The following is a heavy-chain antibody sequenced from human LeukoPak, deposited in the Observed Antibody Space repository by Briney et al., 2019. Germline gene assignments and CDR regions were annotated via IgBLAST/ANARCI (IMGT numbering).Heavy chain of an antibody. D-gene: IGHD6-13*01. CDR2: INNSGRT. CDR1: GGSFSGYY. V-gene: IGHV4-34*01. CDR3: ARVRQQLVPAYFDY. J-gene: IGHJ4*02. Sequence: PSETLSLTCAVYGGSFSGYYWRWIRPPPGRGLERIGEINNSGRTHSNPSLKRRVTISVDTSKNQFSLKLSSVTAADTAVYYGARVRQQLVPAYFDYWGQGTLVTVSS.